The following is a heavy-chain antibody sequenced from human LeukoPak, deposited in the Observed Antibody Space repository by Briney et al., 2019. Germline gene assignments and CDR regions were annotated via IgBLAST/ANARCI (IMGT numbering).Heavy chain of an antibody. CDR1: GYTFTGYY. Sequence: GASVKVSCKASGYTFTGYYMHWVRQAPGQGLEWMGWINPNSGGTNYAQKFQGRVTMTRDTSISTAYMELSRLRSDDTAVYYCARAPNGNYYYMDVWGKGTTVTVSS. J-gene: IGHJ6*03. CDR2: INPNSGGT. V-gene: IGHV1-2*02. CDR3: ARAPNGNYYYMDV. D-gene: IGHD1-1*01.